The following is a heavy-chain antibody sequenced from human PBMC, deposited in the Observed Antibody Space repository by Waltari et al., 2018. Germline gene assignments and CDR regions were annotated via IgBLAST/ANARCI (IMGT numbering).Heavy chain of an antibody. CDR2: INHSGST. V-gene: IGHV4-34*01. Sequence: QVQLQQWGAGLLKPSETLSLTCAVYGGSFSGYYWSWIRQPPGKGLEWIGEINHSGSTNYNPYLKSRVTISVDTSKNQFSLKLSSVTAADTAVYYCARAAKYSSSWYVYYYYYYMDVWGKGTTVTVSS. CDR1: GGSFSGYY. CDR3: ARAAKYSSSWYVYYYYYYMDV. D-gene: IGHD6-13*01. J-gene: IGHJ6*03.